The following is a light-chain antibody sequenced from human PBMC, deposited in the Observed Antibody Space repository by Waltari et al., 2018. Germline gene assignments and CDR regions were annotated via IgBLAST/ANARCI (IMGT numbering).Light chain of an antibody. CDR2: AVS. CDR3: SSYAGSSKGV. J-gene: IGLJ2*01. V-gene: IGLV2-23*02. Sequence: QSALTQPASVSGSPGQSITISCTGTSSDVGNYKRVSWYQQHPGKAPKPSIYAVSKRPSGVSDRFSGSKSGDMASLTISGRQPEDEAEYFCSSYAGSSKGVFGGGTKVTVL. CDR1: SSDVGNYKR.